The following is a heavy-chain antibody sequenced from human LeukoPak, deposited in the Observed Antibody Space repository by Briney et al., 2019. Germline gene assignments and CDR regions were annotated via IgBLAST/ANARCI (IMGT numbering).Heavy chain of an antibody. CDR1: GFTFSSYD. CDR3: AKDLDCSSTSCYPDY. CDR2: IIRSSGST. J-gene: IGHJ4*02. D-gene: IGHD2-2*01. V-gene: IGHV3-23*01. Sequence: GGSLRLSCAASGFTFSSYDMSWVRQAPGKGLEWVSAIIRSSGSTYSAASVKGRFTISRDNSKNTLYLQMNSLRAEDTAVYYCAKDLDCSSTSCYPDYWGQGTLVTVSS.